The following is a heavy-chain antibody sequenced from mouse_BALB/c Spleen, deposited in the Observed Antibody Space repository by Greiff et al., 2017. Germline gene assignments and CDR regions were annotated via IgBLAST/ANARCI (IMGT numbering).Heavy chain of an antibody. CDR1: GFSLTGYG. Sequence: VKLVESGPGLVAPSQSLSITCTVSGFSLTGYGVNWVRQPPGKGLEWLGMIWGDGSTDYNSALKSRLSISKDNSKSQVFLKMNSLQTDDTARYYCARGGSIHYYGPYYFDYWGQGTTLTVSS. CDR2: IWGDGST. J-gene: IGHJ2*01. D-gene: IGHD1-2*01. V-gene: IGHV2-6-7*01. CDR3: ARGGSIHYYGPYYFDY.